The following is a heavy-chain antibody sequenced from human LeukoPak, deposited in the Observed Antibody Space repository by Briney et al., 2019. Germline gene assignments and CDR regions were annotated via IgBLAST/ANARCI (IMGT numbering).Heavy chain of an antibody. D-gene: IGHD6-19*01. CDR3: ATDRISGWYYFDY. V-gene: IGHV1-24*01. Sequence: ALVKVSCKVSGYTLTELSMHWVRQAPGKGLEWMGGFDPEDGETIYAQKFQGRVTMTEDTSTDTAYMELSSLRSEDTAMYYCATDRISGWYYFDYWGQGTLVTVSS. CDR1: GYTLTELS. CDR2: FDPEDGET. J-gene: IGHJ4*02.